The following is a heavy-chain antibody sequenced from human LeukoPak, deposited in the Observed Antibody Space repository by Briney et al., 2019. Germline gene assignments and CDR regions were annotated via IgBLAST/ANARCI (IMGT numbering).Heavy chain of an antibody. J-gene: IGHJ1*01. CDR3: ARTLVPRSCGWYVPEGYFQY. CDR1: GFTFSDYY. V-gene: IGHV3-11*06. CDR2: ISSSSSYT. D-gene: IGHD6-19*01. Sequence: GGSLRLSCAASGFTFSDYYMSWIPHAPGKGLEWVSYISSSSSYTNYADSVKGRFTISRDNAKNSLYLQMNSLRAEDTAVYYCARTLVPRSCGWYVPEGYFQYWGQGTPVTVSS.